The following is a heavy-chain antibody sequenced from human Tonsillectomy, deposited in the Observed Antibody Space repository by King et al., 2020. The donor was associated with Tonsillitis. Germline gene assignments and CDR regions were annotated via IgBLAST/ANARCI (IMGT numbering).Heavy chain of an antibody. CDR3: ARGPRLVAATPLDY. D-gene: IGHD2-15*01. V-gene: IGHV3-48*01. Sequence: VQLVESGGGLVQPGGSLRLSCAASGFTFSNYSMNWVRQAPGKGLEWVSYISSSSSTICYADSVKGRFTISRDNAKNSLYLQMNSLRAEDTAVYYCARGPRLVAATPLDYWGQGTLVTVSS. J-gene: IGHJ4*02. CDR1: GFTFSNYS. CDR2: ISSSSSTI.